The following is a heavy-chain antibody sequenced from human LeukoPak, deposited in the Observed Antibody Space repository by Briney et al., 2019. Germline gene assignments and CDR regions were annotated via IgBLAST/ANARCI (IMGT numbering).Heavy chain of an antibody. CDR1: GGSISSYY. D-gene: IGHD4-23*01. Sequence: SETLSLTCTVSGGSISSYYWSWVRQPPGKGLEWIGYIYHSGSTYYNPSLKSRVTISVDRSKNQFSLKLSSVAAADTAVYYCARALSYYGGHDYWGQGTLVTVSS. V-gene: IGHV4-59*12. CDR3: ARALSYYGGHDY. CDR2: IYHSGST. J-gene: IGHJ4*02.